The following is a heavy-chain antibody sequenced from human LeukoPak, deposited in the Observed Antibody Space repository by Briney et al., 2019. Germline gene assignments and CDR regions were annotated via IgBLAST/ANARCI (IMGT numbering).Heavy chain of an antibody. CDR2: ICKSGGST. D-gene: IGHD6-13*01. V-gene: IGHV3-23*01. CDR1: GFTFSNYA. CDR3: AKDYSSSPDDAFDI. Sequence: GGSLRLSCAGSGFTFSNYAMSWVRQAPGRGLEWVSAICKSGGSTYYADSVRGRFTISRDNSKNTPFLQMNSLRAEDTAVYYCAKDYSSSPDDAFDIWGQGTMVTVSS. J-gene: IGHJ3*02.